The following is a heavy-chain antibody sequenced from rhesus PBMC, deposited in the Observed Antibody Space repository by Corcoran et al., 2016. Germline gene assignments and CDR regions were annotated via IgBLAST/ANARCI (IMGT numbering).Heavy chain of an antibody. Sequence: EVQLAESGGGLVQPGGSLRLSCAASGFTFSGYWMSWVRQAPGKGLDVVGFIKNKADGGTEAYSESVKGIFTISIDDSKNTLYLQMNSLKTEDTAVYYCTRRGVTRALDYWGQGVLVTVSS. CDR1: GFTFSGYW. CDR2: IKNKADGGTE. V-gene: IGHV3S11*01. D-gene: IGHD4-23*01. J-gene: IGHJ4*01. CDR3: TRRGVTRALDY.